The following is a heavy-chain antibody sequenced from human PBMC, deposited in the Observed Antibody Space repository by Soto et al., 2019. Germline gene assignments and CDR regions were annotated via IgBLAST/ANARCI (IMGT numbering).Heavy chain of an antibody. D-gene: IGHD2-15*01. V-gene: IGHV2-5*02. CDR3: ADLRCSGGSCSWFSFAGMDV. CDR2: IYWDDDK. J-gene: IGHJ6*02. Sequence: QITLKESGPTLVKPTQTLTLTCTFSGFSLSTSGVGVAWIRQPPGKALEWLALIYWDDDKRYRPSLESRRSSTKDTSRSQGVLTRSNRDSVDTATYHSADLRCSGGSCSWFSFAGMDVWGPGNTVTVSS. CDR1: GFSLSTSGVG.